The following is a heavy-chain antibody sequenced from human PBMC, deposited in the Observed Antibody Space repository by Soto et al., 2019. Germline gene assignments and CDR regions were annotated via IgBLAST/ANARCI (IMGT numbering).Heavy chain of an antibody. CDR1: GFTFSSYW. V-gene: IGHV3-74*01. Sequence: EVQLVESGGGLVQPGGSLRLSCAASGFTFSSYWMHWVRQAPGKGLVWVSRINSDGSSTTYADSVKGRFTISRDNAKNTLFLQMNSLRAEDSAVYFCARTYCSGGICYFAYWGQGTLVIVSS. CDR3: ARTYCSGGICYFAY. J-gene: IGHJ4*02. CDR2: INSDGSST. D-gene: IGHD2-15*01.